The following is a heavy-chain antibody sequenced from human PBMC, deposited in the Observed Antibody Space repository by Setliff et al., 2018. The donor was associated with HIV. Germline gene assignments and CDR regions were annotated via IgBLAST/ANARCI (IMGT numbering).Heavy chain of an antibody. CDR2: VNHRGDT. J-gene: IGHJ4*02. Sequence: SETLSLTCSVSGFSISSGHYWGWIRQSPGKGLEWIGSVNHRGDTYYIASLKSRVTMSVDTSKNQFFLNLASVTASDTAVYYCARDVSAYGDYGDYWGQGTLVTVSS. CDR1: GFSISSGHY. V-gene: IGHV4-38-2*02. CDR3: ARDVSAYGDYGDY. D-gene: IGHD4-17*01.